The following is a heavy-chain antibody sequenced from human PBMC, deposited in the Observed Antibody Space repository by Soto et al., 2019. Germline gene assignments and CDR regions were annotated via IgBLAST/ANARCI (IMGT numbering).Heavy chain of an antibody. V-gene: IGHV4-59*01. J-gene: IGHJ4*02. CDR2: IYYSGST. Sequence: PSETLSLTCTVSGGSISSYYWSWIRQPPGKGLEWIGYIYYSGSTNYNPSLKSRVTISVDTSKNQFSLKLSSVTAADTAVYYCARDNREIAAAGFDHWGQGTLVTVSS. CDR1: GGSISSYY. D-gene: IGHD6-13*01. CDR3: ARDNREIAAAGFDH.